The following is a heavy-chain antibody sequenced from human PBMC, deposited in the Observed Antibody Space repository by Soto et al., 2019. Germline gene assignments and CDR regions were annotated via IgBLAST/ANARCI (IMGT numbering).Heavy chain of an antibody. CDR3: ARGRYSSSSRFAFDI. J-gene: IGHJ3*02. CDR1: GGTFSSYT. Sequence: QVQLVQSGAEVKKPGSSVKVSCKASGGTFSSYTISWVRQAPGQGLEWMGRIIPILGIANYAQKFRGRVTITADKSTSTAYMELSSLRSEDTAVYYCARGRYSSSSRFAFDIWGQGRMVTVSS. CDR2: IIPILGIA. D-gene: IGHD6-6*01. V-gene: IGHV1-69*02.